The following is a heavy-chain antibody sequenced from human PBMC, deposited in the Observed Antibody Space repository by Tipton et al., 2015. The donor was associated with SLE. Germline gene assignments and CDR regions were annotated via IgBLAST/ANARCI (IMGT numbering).Heavy chain of an antibody. CDR3: ARASGSSWDQWFDP. V-gene: IGHV4-61*09. D-gene: IGHD6-13*01. J-gene: IGHJ5*02. Sequence: TLSLTCKVSSGSIDSGRFYLSWIRQPAGKGLEWIGHINTSGSTNYNPSLKSRVTISVDTSKNQFSLKLSSVTAADTAVYYCARASGSSWDQWFDPWGQGTLVSVSS. CDR2: INTSGST. CDR1: SGSIDSGRFY.